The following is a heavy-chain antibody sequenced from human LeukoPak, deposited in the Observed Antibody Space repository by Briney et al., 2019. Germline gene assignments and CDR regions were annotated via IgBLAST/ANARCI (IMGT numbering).Heavy chain of an antibody. V-gene: IGHV3-66*01. CDR2: IYSGGRT. Sequence: PGGSLRLSCAASGFTFSSNFMSWVRQAPGKGLEWVSVIYSGGRTDYADSVKGRFTISRDNSKNTLYLQMSSLRAEDTAVYYCARGLVVVIATLDFWGQGTLVTVSS. CDR3: ARGLVVVIATLDF. J-gene: IGHJ4*02. CDR1: GFTFSSNF. D-gene: IGHD2-15*01.